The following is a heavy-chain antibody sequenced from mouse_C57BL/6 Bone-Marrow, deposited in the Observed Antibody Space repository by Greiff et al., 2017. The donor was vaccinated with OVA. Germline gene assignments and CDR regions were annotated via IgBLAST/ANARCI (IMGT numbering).Heavy chain of an antibody. CDR1: GYTFTEYT. D-gene: IGHD1-1*01. CDR2: FYPGSGSI. Sequence: VQLVESGAELVKPGASVKLSCKASGYTFTEYTIHWVKQRSGQGLEWIGWFYPGSGSIKYNEKFKDKATLTADKSSSTVYMELSRLTSEDSAVYFCARHEEDYYGSSLYAMDYWGQGTSVTVSS. V-gene: IGHV1-62-2*01. CDR3: ARHEEDYYGSSLYAMDY. J-gene: IGHJ4*01.